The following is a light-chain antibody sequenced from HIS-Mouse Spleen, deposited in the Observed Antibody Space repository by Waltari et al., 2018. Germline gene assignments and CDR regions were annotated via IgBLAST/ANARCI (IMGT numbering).Light chain of an antibody. V-gene: IGLV2-23*02. CDR1: SSDVGGYNY. CDR3: CSYAGSSTYV. Sequence: PATLSVSPGESATLSCTGTSSDVGGYNYVSWYQQHPGKAPKLMIYEVSNRPSGVSNRFSGSKSGNTASLTISGLQAEDEADYYCCSYAGSSTYVFGTGTKVTVL. CDR2: EVS. J-gene: IGLJ1*01.